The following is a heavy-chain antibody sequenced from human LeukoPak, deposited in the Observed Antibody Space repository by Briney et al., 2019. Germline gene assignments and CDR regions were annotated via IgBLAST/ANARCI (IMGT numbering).Heavy chain of an antibody. CDR1: VYTFTGYY. J-gene: IGHJ6*02. V-gene: IGHV1-2*02. D-gene: IGHD5-18*01. CDR3: ARDYKGPGYSYGYYYGMDV. CDR2: INPNIYGT. Sequence: GASVKVSCKASVYTFTGYYMLWVRQAPGQGREWRGWINPNIYGTNYAQKFQGRVTMTRDTSDSTAYLDLSRLRSDATAVYYCARDYKGPGYSYGYYYGMDVWGQGTTVTVSS.